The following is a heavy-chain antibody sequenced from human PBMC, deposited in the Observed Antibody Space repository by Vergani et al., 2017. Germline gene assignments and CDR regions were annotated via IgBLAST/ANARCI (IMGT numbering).Heavy chain of an antibody. Sequence: EVQLVQSGAEVKKPGESLKISCKGSGYSFTSYWIGWVRQMPGKGLEWMGIIYPGDSDTRYSPSFQDQVTIAADKSISTAYLQWSSLKASDTSMYYCERRLGSSWYNWFVRGGQGRLVTASS. CDR2: IYPGDSDT. J-gene: IGHJ5*02. CDR1: GYSFTSYW. D-gene: IGHD6-13*01. V-gene: IGHV5-51*01. CDR3: ERRLGSSWYNWFVR.